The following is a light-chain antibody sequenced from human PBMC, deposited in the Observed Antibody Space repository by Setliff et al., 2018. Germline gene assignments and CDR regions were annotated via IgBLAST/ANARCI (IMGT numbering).Light chain of an antibody. Sequence: QSALTQPASVSGSPGQSITISCTGTSSDVGGYNLVSWYQQHPGKVPRLMIYDVSNRPSGVSDRFSGSKSGNTASLTISGLQAEDEADYYCCSYTGTSTPYVFGTGTKVTVL. CDR3: CSYTGTSTPYV. V-gene: IGLV2-14*03. J-gene: IGLJ1*01. CDR2: DVS. CDR1: SSDVGGYNL.